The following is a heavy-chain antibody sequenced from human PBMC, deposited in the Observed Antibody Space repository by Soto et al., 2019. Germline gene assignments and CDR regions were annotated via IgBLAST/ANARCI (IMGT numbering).Heavy chain of an antibody. CDR1: GGTFSSYA. J-gene: IGHJ5*02. CDR3: ARDGEANFWSGYQNWFDP. V-gene: IGHV1-69*06. D-gene: IGHD3-3*01. Sequence: SVKVSCKASGGTFSSYAISWVRQAPGQGLEWMGGIIPIFGTANYAQKFQGRVTITADKSTSTAYMELSSLRSEDTAVYYCARDGEANFWSGYQNWFDPCGQGTLVTVSS. CDR2: IIPIFGTA.